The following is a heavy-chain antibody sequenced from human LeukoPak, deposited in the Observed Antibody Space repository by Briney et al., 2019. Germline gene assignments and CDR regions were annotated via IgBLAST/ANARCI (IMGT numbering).Heavy chain of an antibody. CDR2: MYYRGST. Sequence: SETLSLTCTVSGGSISSSSHYWGWIRQPPGKGLEWIGSMYYRGSTYHNPSLKSRVTISVDTSKNQFSLKLSSVTAADPAVYYCARVIVATNNWFDPWGQGTLVTVSS. V-gene: IGHV4-39*07. D-gene: IGHD5-12*01. J-gene: IGHJ5*02. CDR1: GGSISSSSHY. CDR3: ARVIVATNNWFDP.